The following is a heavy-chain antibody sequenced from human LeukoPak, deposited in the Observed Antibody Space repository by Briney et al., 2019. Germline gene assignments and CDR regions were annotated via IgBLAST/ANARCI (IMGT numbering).Heavy chain of an antibody. D-gene: IGHD3-3*01. J-gene: IGHJ4*02. V-gene: IGHV1-18*01. CDR1: GYTFTSYG. Sequence: ASVKVSCKASGYTFTSYGISWVRQAPGQGLEWMGWISAYNGNTNYAQKLQGGVTMTTDTYKSTDYMGLRSLRSADTSVYYCARDLFPNTYYDFWSGYYYFDYWGQGTLVTVSS. CDR2: ISAYNGNT. CDR3: ARDLFPNTYYDFWSGYYYFDY.